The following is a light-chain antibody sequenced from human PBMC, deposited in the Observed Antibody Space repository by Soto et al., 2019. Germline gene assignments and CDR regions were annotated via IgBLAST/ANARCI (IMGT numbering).Light chain of an antibody. Sequence: DILLTQSPATLSVSPGERATLSCRASQSVSSSYLAWYQQKPRQAPGRLIYGAASRATGIPDRISGSGSGTDFTLTISRLEPEDFAVDYCQHFGGSTFTFGQGTRLEIK. V-gene: IGKV3-20*01. J-gene: IGKJ5*01. CDR1: QSVSSSY. CDR2: GAA. CDR3: QHFGGSTFT.